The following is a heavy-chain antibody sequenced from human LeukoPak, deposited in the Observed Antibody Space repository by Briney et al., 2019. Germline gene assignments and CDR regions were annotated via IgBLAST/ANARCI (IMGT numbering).Heavy chain of an antibody. J-gene: IGHJ4*02. CDR2: IYYSGST. CDR3: ARALEAAAGTYFDY. V-gene: IGHV4-30-4*08. CDR1: GGSISSGDYY. D-gene: IGHD6-13*01. Sequence: SETLSLTCTVSGGSISSGDYYWSWIRQPPGKGLEWIGYIYYSGSTYYNPSLKSRVTISVDTSKNQFSLKLSSVTAADTAVYYCARALEAAAGTYFDYWGQGTLVTVSS.